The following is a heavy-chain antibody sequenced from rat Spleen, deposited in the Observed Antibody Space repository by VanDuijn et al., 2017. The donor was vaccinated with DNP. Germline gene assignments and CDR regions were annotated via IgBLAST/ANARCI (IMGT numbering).Heavy chain of an antibody. CDR3: VRWNSGHFDY. Sequence: EVQLVETGGGLVQPGRSLKLSCVASGFTFSTYWMFWVRQAPGKGLEWVATISYDGGSTYYGDSVKGRFAISRDNAKSTLYLQMNSLRSEDMATYYCVRWNSGHFDYWGQGVMVTVSS. V-gene: IGHV5-58*01. CDR1: GFTFSTYW. CDR2: ISYDGGST. D-gene: IGHD4-3*01. J-gene: IGHJ2*01.